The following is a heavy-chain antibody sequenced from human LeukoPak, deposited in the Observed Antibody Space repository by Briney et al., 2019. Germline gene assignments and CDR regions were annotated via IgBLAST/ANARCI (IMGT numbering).Heavy chain of an antibody. D-gene: IGHD6-13*01. V-gene: IGHV5-51*01. Sequence: GASLKISCAGSGYSFTSYWIGWVRPLPGKGLEWMGIIYPGDSDTRYSPSFQGQVTISADKSISTAYLQWSSLKASDTAMYYCARIAAAGTYDIDPWGQGTLVTVSS. CDR2: IYPGDSDT. CDR3: ARIAAAGTYDIDP. CDR1: GYSFTSYW. J-gene: IGHJ5*02.